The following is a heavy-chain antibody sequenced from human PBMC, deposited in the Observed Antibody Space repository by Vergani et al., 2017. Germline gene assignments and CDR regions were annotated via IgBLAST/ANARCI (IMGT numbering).Heavy chain of an antibody. D-gene: IGHD3-22*01. J-gene: IGHJ6*02. Sequence: QVQLEESGPGLVKPSETLSLTCTVSGGSFNTYYWSWIRQSPGKGLEWIGYIYSTGSTNYNPSLKSRVTISVDTSKNQFSLKLSSVTAADTAVYYCARVRRDDSSGYYYYYGMDVWGQGTTVTVSS. V-gene: IGHV4-59*08. CDR3: ARVRRDDSSGYYYYYGMDV. CDR2: IYSTGST. CDR1: GGSFNTYY.